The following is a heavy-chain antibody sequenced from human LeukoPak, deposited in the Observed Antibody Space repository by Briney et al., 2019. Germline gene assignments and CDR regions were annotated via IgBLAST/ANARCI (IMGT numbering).Heavy chain of an antibody. CDR2: IRNKASSSTT. Sequence: PGGSLRLSCAASGFTFDDYGMGWVRQAPGKGLEWVGRIRNKASSSTTGRFTISRDDSKTSLFLQINSLKTEDTAVYYCARGLGESTGALDYWGQGTLVTVSS. D-gene: IGHD1-26*01. V-gene: IGHV3-72*01. CDR1: GFTFDDYG. CDR3: ARGLGESTGALDY. J-gene: IGHJ4*02.